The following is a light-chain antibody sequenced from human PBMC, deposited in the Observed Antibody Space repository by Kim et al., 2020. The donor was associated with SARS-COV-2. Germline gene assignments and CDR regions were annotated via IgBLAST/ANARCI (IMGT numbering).Light chain of an antibody. CDR2: AAS. CDR1: QDSSDY. CDR3: QIYNSAPRT. J-gene: IGKJ1*01. Sequence: DIQMTQSPSSLSASVGDRVTITCRASQDSSDYLAWYQQKPGKVPKLLIYAASTLQSGVPSRFSGSGSGTDFTLTISSLQPEDVATYYCQIYNSAPRTCGQGTKVDIK. V-gene: IGKV1-27*01.